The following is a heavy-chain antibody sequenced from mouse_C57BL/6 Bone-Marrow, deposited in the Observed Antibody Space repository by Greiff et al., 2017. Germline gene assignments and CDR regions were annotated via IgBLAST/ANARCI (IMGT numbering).Heavy chain of an antibody. CDR2: IDPENGDT. Sequence: VQLQQSGAELVRPGASVKLSCTASGFNIKDDYMHWVKQRPEQGLEWIGWIDPENGDTEYASKFQGKATITADTSSNTAYLQLSSLTSEDTAVYYCTRANWDDYWGQGTTLTVSS. D-gene: IGHD4-1*01. CDR1: GFNIKDDY. J-gene: IGHJ2*01. CDR3: TRANWDDY. V-gene: IGHV14-4*01.